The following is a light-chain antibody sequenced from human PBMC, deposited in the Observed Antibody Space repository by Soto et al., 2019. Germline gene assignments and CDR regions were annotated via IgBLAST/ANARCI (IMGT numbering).Light chain of an antibody. CDR1: QGINTY. CDR2: AAS. CDR3: QQLNSYPMYT. Sequence: IQLTQSPSSLSASVGDRVTITCRASQGINTYLAWYQQKPGKAPNLLIYAASTLQRGVPSRFSGSGSGTDFTLTISNLQPEDFATYYCQQLNSYPMYTFGQGTQLEIK. J-gene: IGKJ2*01. V-gene: IGKV1-9*01.